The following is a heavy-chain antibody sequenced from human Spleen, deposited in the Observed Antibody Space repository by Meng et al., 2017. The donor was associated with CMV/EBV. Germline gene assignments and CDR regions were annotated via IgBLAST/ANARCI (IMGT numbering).Heavy chain of an antibody. CDR2: ISWNSGSI. CDR3: AKDRGGSSFYYGMDV. D-gene: IGHD3-16*02. CDR1: GFTFDNYA. Sequence: GGSLRLSCAASGFTFDNYAMHWVRQAPGKGLQWVSGISWNSGSIGYADSVKGRFTISRDNAKNFLYLQMNSLRPEDTALYYCAKDRGGSSFYYGMDVWGQGTTVTVSS. J-gene: IGHJ6*02. V-gene: IGHV3-9*01.